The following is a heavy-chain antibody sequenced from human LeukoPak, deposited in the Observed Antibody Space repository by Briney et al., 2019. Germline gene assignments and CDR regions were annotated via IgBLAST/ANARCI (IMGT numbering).Heavy chain of an antibody. CDR3: ARGKEITMVRGVIRGFNWFDP. V-gene: IGHV4-34*01. CDR1: GGSFSGYY. D-gene: IGHD3-10*01. CDR2: INHSGST. Sequence: PSETLSLTCAVYGGSFSGYYWSWIRQPPGKGLEWIGEINHSGSTNYNPSLKSRVTISVDTSKNQFSLKLSSVTAADTAVYYCARGKEITMVRGVIRGFNWFDPWGQGTLVTVSS. J-gene: IGHJ5*02.